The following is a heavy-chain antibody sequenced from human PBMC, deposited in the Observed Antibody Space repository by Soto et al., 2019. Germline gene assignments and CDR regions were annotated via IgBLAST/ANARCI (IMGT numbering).Heavy chain of an antibody. D-gene: IGHD3-10*01. J-gene: IGHJ4*02. CDR3: ARHQSGSGNSNFDF. CDR2: VDPNDSFA. CDR1: GYSFTIYW. V-gene: IGHV5-10-1*01. Sequence: PXESLKISCRGSGYSFTIYWISWVRQMPGAGLEWMGRVDPNDSFATYSPSFQGHVTISVDKSTNIVYLQWRSLRASDTATYYCARHQSGSGNSNFDFWGQGTPVTVSS.